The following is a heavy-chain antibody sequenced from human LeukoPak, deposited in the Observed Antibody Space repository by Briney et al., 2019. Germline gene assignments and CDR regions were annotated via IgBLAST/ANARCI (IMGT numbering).Heavy chain of an antibody. V-gene: IGHV3-23*01. CDR2: ISGGGDST. CDR1: GFTFSSYA. J-gene: IGHJ4*02. Sequence: GGSLRLSCAASGFTFSSYAMSWVRQAPGKGLEWVSGISGGGDSTYYADSVKGRFTISRDNSKSTLYLQMNSLRVEDTALYYCVRDAASPDYWGQGTLVTVSS. CDR3: VRDAASPDY. D-gene: IGHD6-25*01.